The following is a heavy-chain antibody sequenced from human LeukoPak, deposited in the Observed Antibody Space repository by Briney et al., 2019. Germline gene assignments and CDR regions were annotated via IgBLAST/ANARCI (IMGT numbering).Heavy chain of an antibody. V-gene: IGHV3-30*04. D-gene: IGHD3-22*01. CDR1: GFTFSSYA. J-gene: IGHJ4*02. CDR3: ARDFGIYDSSGFFDY. Sequence: PGGSMRLSCAASGFTFSSYAMHWVRQAPGKGLEWVAVISYDGSNKYYADSVKGRFTISRDNSKNTLYLQMNRLRAEDTAVYYCARDFGIYDSSGFFDYWGQGTLVTVSS. CDR2: ISYDGSNK.